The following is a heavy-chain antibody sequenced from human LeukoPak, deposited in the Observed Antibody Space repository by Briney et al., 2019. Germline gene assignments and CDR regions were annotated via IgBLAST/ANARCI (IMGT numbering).Heavy chain of an antibody. CDR1: GFTFSGFS. Sequence: PGGSLRLSCAASGFTFSGFSMSWVRQSPTKGLEWVANIKQDGSERYYVDSVKGRFTISRDNAKNSLSLQMNNLRAEDTAVYYCARAGSHWHYVYWGQGTVVTVSS. CDR3: ARAGSHWHYVY. V-gene: IGHV3-7*01. J-gene: IGHJ4*02. CDR2: IKQDGSER. D-gene: IGHD3-10*01.